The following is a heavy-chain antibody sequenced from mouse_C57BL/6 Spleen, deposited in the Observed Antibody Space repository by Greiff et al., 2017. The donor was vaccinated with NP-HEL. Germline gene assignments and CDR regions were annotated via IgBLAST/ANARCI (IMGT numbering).Heavy chain of an antibody. CDR1: GYTFTDYE. Sequence: VKVVESGAELVRPGASVTLSCKASGYTFTDYEMHWVKQTPVHGLEWIGAIDPETGGTAYNQKFKGKAILTADKSSSTAYMELRSLTSEDSAVYYCTRDVWGTGTTVTVSS. J-gene: IGHJ1*03. CDR3: TRDV. CDR2: IDPETGGT. V-gene: IGHV1-15*01.